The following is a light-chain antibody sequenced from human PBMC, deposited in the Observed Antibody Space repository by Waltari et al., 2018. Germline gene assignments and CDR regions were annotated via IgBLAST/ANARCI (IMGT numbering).Light chain of an antibody. V-gene: IGKV3-20*01. CDR2: RAS. CDR1: QSVGSSS. Sequence: ESVLTQSPGTASLDPGERVTLSCRARQSVGSSSLAWYQQKPGKAPRRVIYRASRRATGIPDRFSGSGSGTDFSLTISRLEPEDFAVYYCQQHGTLPATFGQGTKVEIK. J-gene: IGKJ1*01. CDR3: QQHGTLPAT.